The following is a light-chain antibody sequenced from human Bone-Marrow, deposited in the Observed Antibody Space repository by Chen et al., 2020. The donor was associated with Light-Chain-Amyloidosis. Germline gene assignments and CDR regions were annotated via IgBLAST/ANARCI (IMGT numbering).Light chain of an antibody. Sequence: SYVLTRPSSVSVAPGQTSTLACEGNNIGSTSVHCYQQTPGQPPLLVVYEDSDRPSGFPGRLSGSNSGNTATLTISRVEAGDEADYYCQVWDRSSDRPVFGGGTKLTVL. V-gene: IGLV3-21*02. J-gene: IGLJ3*02. CDR3: QVWDRSSDRPV. CDR1: NIGSTS. CDR2: EDS.